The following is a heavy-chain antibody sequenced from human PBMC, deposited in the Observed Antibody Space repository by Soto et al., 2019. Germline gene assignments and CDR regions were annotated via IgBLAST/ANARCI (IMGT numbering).Heavy chain of an antibody. V-gene: IGHV1-69*12. Sequence: QVQLVQSGAEVKKPGSSVKVSCKASGGTFSSYAISWVRQAPGQGLEWMGVIISIFGTENYAQKFQGRVTLTADESTSTAYMELSSLRSEDTSVYYCAITTRGDSSGYNLLYFDLWGRGTLVTVSS. CDR1: GGTFSSYA. CDR3: AITTRGDSSGYNLLYFDL. J-gene: IGHJ2*01. D-gene: IGHD3-22*01. CDR2: IISIFGTE.